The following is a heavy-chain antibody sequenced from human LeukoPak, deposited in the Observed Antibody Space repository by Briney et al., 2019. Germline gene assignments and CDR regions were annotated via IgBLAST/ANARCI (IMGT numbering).Heavy chain of an antibody. J-gene: IGHJ4*02. Sequence: SETLSLTCTVSGGSISSYYWSWIRQHPGKGLEWIGYIYYSGSTYYNPSLKSRVTVSVDTSKNQFSLKLSSVTAADTAVYYCARGPMVRGVIISGKFDYWGQGTLVTVSS. CDR1: GGSISSYY. CDR3: ARGPMVRGVIISGKFDY. V-gene: IGHV4-59*06. D-gene: IGHD3-10*01. CDR2: IYYSGST.